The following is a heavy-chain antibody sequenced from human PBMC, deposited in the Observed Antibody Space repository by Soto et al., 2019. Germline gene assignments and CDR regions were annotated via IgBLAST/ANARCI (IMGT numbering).Heavy chain of an antibody. D-gene: IGHD2-15*01. J-gene: IGHJ5*02. CDR3: ARVRDCSGGTCYSWWFDP. Sequence: QVQLQESGPGLVKPSETLSLTCTVSGGSITTYYWSWIRQPPGKGLEWIGHIYYSGSTNYNPSLTGRVTIPVDTSKSQRSLKLSSVTAADTAVYYCARVRDCSGGTCYSWWFDPWGQGTLGSVSS. V-gene: IGHV4-59*01. CDR1: GGSITTYY. CDR2: IYYSGST.